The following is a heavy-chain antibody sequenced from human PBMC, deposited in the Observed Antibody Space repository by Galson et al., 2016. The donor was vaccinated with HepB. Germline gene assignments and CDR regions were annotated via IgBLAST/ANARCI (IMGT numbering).Heavy chain of an antibody. D-gene: IGHD3-16*02. V-gene: IGHV3-23*01. Sequence: SLRLSCAASGFSFSSYAMSWVRQAPGKGLEWVSGITSGGTTYYADSVKGRITISRDNSKHILYLQMKNLRDEDTAVYYCAKDYVGGSYLLTQFDYWGQGTLVTVSS. CDR2: ITSGGTT. J-gene: IGHJ4*02. CDR1: GFSFSSYA. CDR3: AKDYVGGSYLLTQFDY.